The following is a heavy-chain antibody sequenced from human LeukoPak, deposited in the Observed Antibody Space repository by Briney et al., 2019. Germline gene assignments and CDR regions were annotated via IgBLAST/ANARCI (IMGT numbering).Heavy chain of an antibody. CDR1: GFTFSSYS. D-gene: IGHD3-3*01. CDR3: ARVDYDFWSGYSEIYYMDV. CDR2: ISSSSSYI. J-gene: IGHJ6*03. Sequence: GSLRLSCAASGFTFSSYSMNWVRQAPGKGLGGVSSISSSSSYIYYADSVKGRFTISRDNAKNSLYLQMNSLRAEDTAVYYCARVDYDFWSGYSEIYYMDVWGKGTTVTVSS. V-gene: IGHV3-21*01.